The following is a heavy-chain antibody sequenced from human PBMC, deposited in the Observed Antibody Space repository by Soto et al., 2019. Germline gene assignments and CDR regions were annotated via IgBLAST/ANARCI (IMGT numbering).Heavy chain of an antibody. V-gene: IGHV4-59*08. CDR2: IYYSVST. CDR3: ARHETLHGDYYY. J-gene: IGHJ4*02. Sequence: TLSLTCTVSGGSSSSYYWIWIRQPPGKGLEWIGYIYYSVSTNYNPSLKSRVTISVDTSKNQFSLKLSSVTAADAAVYYCARHETLHGDYYYWGQGTLVTVS. D-gene: IGHD4-17*01. CDR1: GGSSSSYY.